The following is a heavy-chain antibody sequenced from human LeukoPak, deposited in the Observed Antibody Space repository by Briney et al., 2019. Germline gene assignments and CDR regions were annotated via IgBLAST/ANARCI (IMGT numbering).Heavy chain of an antibody. CDR3: AESRRIVRGINFGY. CDR1: GYTFTSYG. J-gene: IGHJ4*02. CDR2: ISAYNGNT. D-gene: IGHD3-10*02. V-gene: IGHV1-18*04. Sequence: GASVKVSCKASGYTFTSYGISWVRQAPGQGLEWMGWISAYNGNTNYAQKLQGRVTMTTDTSTSTAYMELRSLRSDDTAVYYLAESRRIVRGINFGYWGQGTLVTVSS.